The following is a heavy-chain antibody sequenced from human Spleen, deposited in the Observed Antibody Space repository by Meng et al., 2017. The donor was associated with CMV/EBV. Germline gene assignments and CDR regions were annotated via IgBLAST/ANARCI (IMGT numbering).Heavy chain of an antibody. V-gene: IGHV1-69*04. Sequence: SGKVSCKSYGGNCNGESIRWVRQAPGQGLEWRGRILPVLDLTNYSQKFQGRVTITADKETTTAYMELRGLTSEDTAVYYCARDVMATTWGQGTLVTVSS. CDR2: ILPVLDLT. CDR1: GGNCNGES. J-gene: IGHJ5*02. CDR3: ARDVMATT. D-gene: IGHD5-24*01.